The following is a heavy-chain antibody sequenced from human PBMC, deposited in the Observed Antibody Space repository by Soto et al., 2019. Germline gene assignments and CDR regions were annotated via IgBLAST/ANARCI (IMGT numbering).Heavy chain of an antibody. D-gene: IGHD6-19*01. CDR3: ARRKRTGWRGTFDI. CDR1: GVSISSRSSY. V-gene: IGHV4-39*07. J-gene: IGHJ3*02. CDR2: INHSGST. Sequence: SETLSLTCTVSGVSISSRSSYWGWIRQPPGKGLEWIGSINHSGSTNYNPSLKSRVTISVDTSKNQFSLKLSSVTAADTAVYYCARRKRTGWRGTFDIWGQGTRVTVS.